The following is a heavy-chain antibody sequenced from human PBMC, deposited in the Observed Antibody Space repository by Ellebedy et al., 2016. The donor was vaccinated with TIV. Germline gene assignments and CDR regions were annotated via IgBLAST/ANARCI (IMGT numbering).Heavy chain of an antibody. CDR1: GLVFSDYC. Sequence: PGGSLRLSCAASGLVFSDYCMTWLRVSPGKGPEWVATIASDGIEKSYADSVKGRFTVSRDDTENSMYLQMNSLRADGTAVYYCARYCNSTTCSNWFDPWGQGTLVTVSS. D-gene: IGHD2-2*01. V-gene: IGHV3-7*03. CDR3: ARYCNSTTCSNWFDP. J-gene: IGHJ5*02. CDR2: IASDGIEK.